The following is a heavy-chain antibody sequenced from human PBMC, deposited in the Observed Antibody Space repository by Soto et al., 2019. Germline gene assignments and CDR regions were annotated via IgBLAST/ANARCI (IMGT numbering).Heavy chain of an antibody. D-gene: IGHD6-6*01. CDR2: ISGSGGST. CDR3: ASRRGSSSGAFDI. V-gene: IGHV3-23*01. CDR1: GFTFSSYA. J-gene: IGHJ3*02. Sequence: GGSLRLSCAASGFTFSSYAMSWVRQAPGKGLEWVSAISGSGGSTYYADSVKGRFTISRDNSKNTLYLQMNSLRAEDTAVYYCASRRGSSSGAFDIWGQGTMVTVSS.